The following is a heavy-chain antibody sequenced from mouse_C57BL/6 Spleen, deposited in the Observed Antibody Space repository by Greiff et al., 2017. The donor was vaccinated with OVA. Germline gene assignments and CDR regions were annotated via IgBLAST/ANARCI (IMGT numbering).Heavy chain of an antibody. CDR3: ARVYDGYKYWCFNV. D-gene: IGHD2-3*01. V-gene: IGHV1-55*01. Sequence: QVQLQQPGAELVKPGASVKMSCKASGYTFTSYWITWVKQRPGQGLEWIGDIYPGSGSTNYNEKFKSKATLTVDTSSSTAYMQLSSLTSEDSAVYYCARVYDGYKYWCFNVGGKGTTVTGST. CDR1: GYTFTSYW. J-gene: IGHJ1*03. CDR2: IYPGSGST.